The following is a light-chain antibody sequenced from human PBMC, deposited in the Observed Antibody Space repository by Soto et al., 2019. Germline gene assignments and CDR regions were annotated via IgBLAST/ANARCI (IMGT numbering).Light chain of an antibody. Sequence: QSVLTQPASVSGSPGQSITISCTGTSSDVGSYNLVSWYQQHPGKAPKLMIYEVSKWPSGVSNRFSGSKSGNTASLTISGLQAEDEADYYCCSYAGSSTFYVLGTG. V-gene: IGLV2-23*02. CDR3: CSYAGSSTFYV. J-gene: IGLJ1*01. CDR2: EVS. CDR1: SSDVGSYNL.